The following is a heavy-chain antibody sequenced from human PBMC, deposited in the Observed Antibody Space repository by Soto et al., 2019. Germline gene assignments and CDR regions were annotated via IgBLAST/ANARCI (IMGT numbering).Heavy chain of an antibody. J-gene: IGHJ4*02. Sequence: SATLCLRCAVYVGSFRYYYCSWIRQPPGKGLECIGEINHSGNTNYNPSLKSRVTISVDTSKNQFSLKLTSVTAADTAVYYCGRCYYDSGGYTGFDYWGQGTLVNVSS. CDR2: INHSGNT. CDR3: GRCYYDSGGYTGFDY. V-gene: IGHV4-34*01. CDR1: VGSFRYYY. D-gene: IGHD3-22*01.